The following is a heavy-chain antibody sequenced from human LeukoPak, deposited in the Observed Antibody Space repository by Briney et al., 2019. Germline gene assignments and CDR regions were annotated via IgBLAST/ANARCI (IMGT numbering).Heavy chain of an antibody. D-gene: IGHD4-17*01. CDR2: TYYRSKWSR. J-gene: IGHJ4*02. CDR3: ARDLNGDFSLDS. V-gene: IGHV6-1*01. CDR1: GDNVSSKNSA. Sequence: SQTLSLTCAISGDNVSSKNSAWNWIRQSPLRGLEWLGRTYYRSKWSRDCAVSVRSRIAINPDTSKNQFSLQLNSVTPEDTAVYYCARDLNGDFSLDSWGQGTLVTVSS.